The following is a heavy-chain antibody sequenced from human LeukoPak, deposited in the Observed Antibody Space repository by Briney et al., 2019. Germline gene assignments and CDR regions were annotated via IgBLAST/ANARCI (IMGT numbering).Heavy chain of an antibody. D-gene: IGHD3-10*01. Sequence: SETLSLTCTVSGYSISSGYYWGWIPQPPGKGLEWIGSIYHSGSTYYNPSLKSRVTISVDTSKNQFSLKLSSVTAADTAVYYCARIPPSYIQLSDPWGQGTLVTVSS. V-gene: IGHV4-38-2*02. J-gene: IGHJ5*02. CDR2: IYHSGST. CDR1: GYSISSGYY. CDR3: ARIPPSYIQLSDP.